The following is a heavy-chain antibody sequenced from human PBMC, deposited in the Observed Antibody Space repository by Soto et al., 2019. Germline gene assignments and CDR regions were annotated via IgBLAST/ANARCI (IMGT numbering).Heavy chain of an antibody. CDR2: LYYGRSA. Sequence: QVQLQESGPGLEKPTETLSLTSAVSGDSINSYYCMWIRQPTGKGLESIGYLYYGRSANYNPSLKSRVTLSVDTSTNQCSLTLSSMTAADTAVYYCALRSMAVVPEYWGQGTLVTVSS. CDR3: ALRSMAVVPEY. CDR1: GDSINSYY. V-gene: IGHV4-59*01. D-gene: IGHD3-22*01. J-gene: IGHJ4*02.